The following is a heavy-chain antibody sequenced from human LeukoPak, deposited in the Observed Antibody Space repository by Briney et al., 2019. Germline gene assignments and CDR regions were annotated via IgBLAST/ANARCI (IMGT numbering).Heavy chain of an antibody. V-gene: IGHV3-11*01. CDR1: GFTFSDYY. CDR2: ISSSGSTI. CDR3: ARVRTGYSYGYGWGIDY. J-gene: IGHJ4*02. D-gene: IGHD5-18*01. Sequence: GGSLRLSCAASGFTFSDYYMSWIRQAPGKGLEWVSYISSSGSTIYYADSVKGRFTIFRDNAKNPLYLQMNSLRAEDTAVYYCARVRTGYSYGYGWGIDYWGQGTLVTVSS.